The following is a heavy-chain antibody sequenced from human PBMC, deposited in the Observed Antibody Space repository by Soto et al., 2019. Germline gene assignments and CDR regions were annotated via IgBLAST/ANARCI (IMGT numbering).Heavy chain of an antibody. D-gene: IGHD3-10*01. CDR3: ARDMGGWFGELWDYYYYYYMDV. Sequence: QVQLVESGGGLVKPGGSLRLSCAASGFTFSDYYMSWIRQAPGKELEWVSYISSSGSTIYYADSVKGRFTISRDNAKNSLYLQMNSLRAEDTAVYYCARDMGGWFGELWDYYYYYYMDVWGKGTTVTVSS. V-gene: IGHV3-11*01. CDR2: ISSSGSTI. J-gene: IGHJ6*03. CDR1: GFTFSDYY.